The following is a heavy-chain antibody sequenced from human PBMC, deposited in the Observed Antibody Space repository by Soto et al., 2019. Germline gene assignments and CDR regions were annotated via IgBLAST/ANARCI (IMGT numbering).Heavy chain of an antibody. J-gene: IGHJ4*02. D-gene: IGHD5-12*01. CDR3: ARDSPIGSTFSGYDAIDY. V-gene: IGHV1-69*08. Sequence: QVQLVQSGAEVKKPGSSVKVSCKTSGGTFRNHIITWVRQAPGQGLEWMGRVIPLLDITNYAQKFQSRVTITAVKSTSTTYLEMNSLRSEDTAVYYCARDSPIGSTFSGYDAIDYWGQGTLVTVSS. CDR2: VIPLLDIT. CDR1: GGTFRNHI.